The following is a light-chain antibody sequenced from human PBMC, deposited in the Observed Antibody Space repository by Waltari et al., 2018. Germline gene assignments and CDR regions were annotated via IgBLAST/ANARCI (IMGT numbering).Light chain of an antibody. Sequence: EIVLTQSPVTLSLSAGESATLSCRASASVFNYLAWYQQKPGQAPRLLISDTSKRATGIPARFSGSGYGTDFTLTITNLEAEDFALYYCQQGSILPLTFGGGTKVEIK. CDR2: DTS. V-gene: IGKV3-11*01. CDR3: QQGSILPLT. CDR1: ASVFNY. J-gene: IGKJ4*01.